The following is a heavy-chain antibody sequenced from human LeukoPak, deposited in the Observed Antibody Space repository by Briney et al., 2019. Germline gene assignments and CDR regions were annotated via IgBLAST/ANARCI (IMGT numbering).Heavy chain of an antibody. CDR1: GGSFSGYY. D-gene: IGHD4-17*01. Sequence: PSETLSLTCAVYGGSFSGYYWSWIRQPPGKGLEWIGEINHSGSTNYNPSLKSRVTISVDTSKNQFSLKLSSVTAVDTAVYYCARKATTGPTKAAFDIWGQGTMVTVSS. CDR2: INHSGST. V-gene: IGHV4-34*01. CDR3: ARKATTGPTKAAFDI. J-gene: IGHJ3*02.